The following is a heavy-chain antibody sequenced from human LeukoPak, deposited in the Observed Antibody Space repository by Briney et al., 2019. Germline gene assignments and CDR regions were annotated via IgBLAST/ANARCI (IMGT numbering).Heavy chain of an antibody. V-gene: IGHV3-23*01. D-gene: IGHD2-2*02. J-gene: IGHJ6*03. CDR1: GFTFSSYA. CDR3: AKVAVVPAAIPGDYYYYMDV. Sequence: PGGSLRLSCAASGFTFSSYAMSWVRQAPGKGLEWVSAISGSGGSTYYADSVKGRFTISRDNSKNTLYLQMNSLRAEDTAVYYCAKVAVVPAAIPGDYYYYMDVWGKGTTVTVSS. CDR2: ISGSGGST.